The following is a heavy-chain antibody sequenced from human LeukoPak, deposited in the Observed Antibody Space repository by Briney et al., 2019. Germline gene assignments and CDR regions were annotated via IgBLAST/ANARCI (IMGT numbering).Heavy chain of an antibody. CDR2: IYYSGTT. V-gene: IGHV4-39*07. D-gene: IGHD1/OR15-1a*01. J-gene: IGHJ4*02. CDR3: ARDLGHWDTDY. CDR1: GVSISSGTYY. Sequence: NASETLSLTCTVSGVSISSGTYYWGWIRQPPGKGLEWIGIIYYSGTTYYGPSLKSRATISADTSKNQFSLKVSSVTAADTAVYYCARDLGHWDTDYWGQGALVTVSS.